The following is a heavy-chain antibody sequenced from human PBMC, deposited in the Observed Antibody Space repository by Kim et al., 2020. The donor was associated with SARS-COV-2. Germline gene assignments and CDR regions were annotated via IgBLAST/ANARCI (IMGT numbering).Heavy chain of an antibody. J-gene: IGHJ5*01. V-gene: IGHV4-34*01. CDR3: ARGPSHYYDSSGYYYGWF. Sequence: SETLSLTCAVYGGSFSGYYWSWIRQPPGKGLEWIGEINHSGSTNYNPSLKSRVTISVDTSKNQFSLKLSSVTAADTAVYYCARGPSHYYDSSGYYYGWF. CDR1: GGSFSGYY. D-gene: IGHD3-22*01. CDR2: INHSGST.